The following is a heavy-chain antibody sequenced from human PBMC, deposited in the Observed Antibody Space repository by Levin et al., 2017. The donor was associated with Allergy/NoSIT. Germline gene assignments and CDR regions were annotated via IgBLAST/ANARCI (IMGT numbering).Heavy chain of an antibody. Sequence: PGGSLRLSCAASGFTFSSYAMHWVRQAPGKGLEWVAVISYDGSNKYYADSVKGRFTISRDNSKNTLYLQMNSLRAEDTAVYYCARVPSRLDSGRWWYFDLWGRGTLVTVSS. CDR3: ARVPSRLDSGRWWYFDL. CDR2: ISYDGSNK. D-gene: IGHD3/OR15-3a*01. J-gene: IGHJ2*01. V-gene: IGHV3-30*04. CDR1: GFTFSSYA.